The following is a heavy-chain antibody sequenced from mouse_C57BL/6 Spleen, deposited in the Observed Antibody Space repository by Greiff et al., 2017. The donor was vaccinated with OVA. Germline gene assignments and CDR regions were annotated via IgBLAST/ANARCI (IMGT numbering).Heavy chain of an antibody. D-gene: IGHD2-4*01. CDR2: ISYDGSN. V-gene: IGHV3-6*01. J-gene: IGHJ2*01. Sequence: VQLQQSGPGLVKPSQSLSLTCSVTGYSITSGYYWNWIRQFPGNKLEWMGYISYDGSNNYNPSLKNRISITRDTSKNQFFLKLNSVTTEDTATYYCARRGLYDYDGYFDYWGQGTTLTVSS. CDR3: ARRGLYDYDGYFDY. CDR1: GYSITSGYY.